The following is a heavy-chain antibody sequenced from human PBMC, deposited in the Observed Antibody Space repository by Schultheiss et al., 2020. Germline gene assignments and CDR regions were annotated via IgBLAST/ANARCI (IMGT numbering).Heavy chain of an antibody. CDR2: IWYDGSNK. CDR3: TTHLSGGNYFDY. Sequence: GGSLRLSCAASGFTFSSYGMHWVRQAPGKGLEWVAVIWYDGSNKYYADSVKGRFTISRDNSKNTLYLQMNSLRAEDTAVYYCTTHLSGGNYFDYWGQGTLVTVSS. J-gene: IGHJ4*02. V-gene: IGHV3-33*01. D-gene: IGHD3-16*01. CDR1: GFTFSSYG.